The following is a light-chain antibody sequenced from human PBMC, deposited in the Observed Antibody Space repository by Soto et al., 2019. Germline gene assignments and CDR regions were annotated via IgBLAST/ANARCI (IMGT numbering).Light chain of an antibody. CDR3: QQYYSAPYT. CDR2: WAS. Sequence: DIVMTQSPDSLAVSLGERATINCKSSQSVLYRSNSKNYLAWYQQKPGQPPKLLIYWASTRESGVPDRFSGSGSGTDFTLTISSLQAEDVAVYYCQQYYSAPYTFGQGTNLEIK. V-gene: IGKV4-1*01. J-gene: IGKJ2*01. CDR1: QSVLYRSNSKNY.